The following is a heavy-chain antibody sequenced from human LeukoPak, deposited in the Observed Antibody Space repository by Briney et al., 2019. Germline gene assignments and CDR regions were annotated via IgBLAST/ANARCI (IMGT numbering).Heavy chain of an antibody. CDR3: AKGGLWELLHNAMDV. CDR2: IRFDGSIK. Sequence: GGSLRLSCVASGFTFSNYAMHWVRQARGLEWVALIRFDGSIKYYGGSVKGRFTISRDNSKNTVYLQMNSLRGDDTGVYYCAKGGLWELLHNAMDVWGNGTTVTVSS. D-gene: IGHD1-26*01. J-gene: IGHJ6*03. CDR1: GFTFSNYA. V-gene: IGHV3-30*02.